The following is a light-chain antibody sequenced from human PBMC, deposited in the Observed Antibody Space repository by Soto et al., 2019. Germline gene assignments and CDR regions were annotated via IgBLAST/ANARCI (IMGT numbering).Light chain of an antibody. J-gene: IGKJ4*01. CDR3: QQYKNWPLT. V-gene: IGKV3-15*01. CDR1: QSVSTT. CDR2: GAS. Sequence: EIVMTQSPATLSVSPGGRATLSCRASQSVSTTLAWYQQKPGQAPRLLIYGASTRATGFPARFSGSGSGTDFTLTISSLQSEDFAVYYCQQYKNWPLTFGGGTRVEIK.